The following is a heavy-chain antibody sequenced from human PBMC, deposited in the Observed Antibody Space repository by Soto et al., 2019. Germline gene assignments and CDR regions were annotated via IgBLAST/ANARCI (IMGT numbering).Heavy chain of an antibody. V-gene: IGHV3-11*01. CDR2: ISSSGSTI. Sequence: QVQLVESGGGLVKPGGSLRLSCAASGFTFSDYYMSWIRQAPGKGREWVSYISSSGSTIYNADSVKGRFTISRDNGKSSLELQMNSLRAEGTAVYYCARDARSSRSGNMEVWGKGTTVTVSS. J-gene: IGHJ6*03. D-gene: IGHD6-13*01. CDR3: ARDARSSRSGNMEV. CDR1: GFTFSDYY.